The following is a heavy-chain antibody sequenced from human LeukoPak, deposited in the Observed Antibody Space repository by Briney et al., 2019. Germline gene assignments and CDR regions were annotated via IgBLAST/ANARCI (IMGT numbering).Heavy chain of an antibody. V-gene: IGHV3-30*04. J-gene: IGHJ4*02. CDR3: AREVATTFDY. CDR2: ISYVGSNK. CDR1: GFTFSSYA. Sequence: PGRSLRLSCAASGFTFSSYAMLWLRQAPGKGLEWVAVISYVGSNKYYADSVKGRFTISRDNSKNTLYLQMNSLRAEDTAVYYCAREVATTFDYWGQGTLVTVSS. D-gene: IGHD5-12*01.